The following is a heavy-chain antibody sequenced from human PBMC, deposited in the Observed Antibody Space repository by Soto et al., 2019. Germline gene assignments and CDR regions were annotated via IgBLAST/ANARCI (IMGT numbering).Heavy chain of an antibody. V-gene: IGHV1-8*01. CDR1: GYNFNNYE. Sequence: QVQLLQSGAEVKKPGASVKISCKASGYNFNNYEINRVRQAPAQGLEWMGWMKGYSGNPLYAQNFQGRLTLTRDTSTNTAYLELTSLAYEDTAIYFCARRRGESYYGLDYWGQGTLVTVSS. J-gene: IGHJ4*02. CDR3: ARRRGESYYGLDY. D-gene: IGHD1-26*01. CDR2: MKGYSGNP.